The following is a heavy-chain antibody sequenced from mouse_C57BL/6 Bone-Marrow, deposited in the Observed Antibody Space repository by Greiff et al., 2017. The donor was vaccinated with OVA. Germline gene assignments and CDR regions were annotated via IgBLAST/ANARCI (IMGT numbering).Heavy chain of an antibody. D-gene: IGHD2-3*01. V-gene: IGHV1-76*01. CDR3: ARDDGYFFEY. J-gene: IGHJ2*01. CDR2: LYPGSGNT. Sequence: QVQLQQSGAEVVRPGASVKLSCKASGYTFTDHYINWVKQRPGQGLEWIARLYPGSGNTYYNEKFKGKATLTAEKSSNTAYMPLSSLASEDSAVYFCARDDGYFFEYWGQGTTLTVSS. CDR1: GYTFTDHY.